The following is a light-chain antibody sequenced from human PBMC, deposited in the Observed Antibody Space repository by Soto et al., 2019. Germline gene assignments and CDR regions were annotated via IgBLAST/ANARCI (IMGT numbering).Light chain of an antibody. V-gene: IGLV1-40*01. CDR3: QSYDTSPSTYV. CDR2: ANS. Sequence: QSVLTQPPSVSGAPGQRVTISCSGSSSNIGVPYDVHWYQQLPGRAPKLLIYANSIRPAGIPDRFSGSKSGTSASLAITGLQAEDEADYYCQSYDTSPSTYVFGTGTKVTVL. CDR1: SSNIGVPYD. J-gene: IGLJ1*01.